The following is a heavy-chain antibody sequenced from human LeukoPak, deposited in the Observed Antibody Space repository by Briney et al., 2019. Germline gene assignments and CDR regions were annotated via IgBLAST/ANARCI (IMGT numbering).Heavy chain of an antibody. CDR3: ARDNPIMIFGVVNFAFGI. V-gene: IGHV1-2*02. D-gene: IGHD3-3*01. CDR1: GYTFTGYY. Sequence: ASVKVSCKASGYTFTGYYMHWVRQAPGQGLEWMGWINPNSGGTNYAQKFQGRVTMTRDTSISTAYMELSRLRSDDTAVYYCARDNPIMIFGVVNFAFGIWGQGTVVPVSS. J-gene: IGHJ3*02. CDR2: INPNSGGT.